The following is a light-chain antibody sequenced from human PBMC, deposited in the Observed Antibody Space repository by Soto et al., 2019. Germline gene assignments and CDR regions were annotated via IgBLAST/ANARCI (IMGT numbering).Light chain of an antibody. CDR3: QQYDNLPLT. CDR2: DAS. J-gene: IGKJ4*01. V-gene: IGKV1-33*01. CDR1: QSISKS. Sequence: DIQMTQSPSSLSASVGDRLTITCRASQSISKSLNWYQQTPGKPPKLLISDASNLELGVPSKFSGTGFGTDFSFTIINLQPEDIATYYCQQYDNLPLTFGGGTKVEIK.